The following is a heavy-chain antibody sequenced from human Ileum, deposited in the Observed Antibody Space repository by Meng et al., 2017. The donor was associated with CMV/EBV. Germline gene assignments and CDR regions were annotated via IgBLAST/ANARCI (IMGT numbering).Heavy chain of an antibody. J-gene: IGHJ4*02. CDR2: IYYSGST. V-gene: IGHV4-30-4*01. CDR1: GDSLSTGDYY. CDR3: AREGGGWYFDS. D-gene: IGHD6-19*01. Sequence: QVQLQQSGPGLVKPSQTLSLTCTVSGDSLSTGDYYWSWIRQPPGKGPEWIGYIYYSGSTLYNPSLKSPVTISLDKSKNQFPLRLRSVTAADTAVYFCAREGGGWYFDSWGQGTLVTVSS.